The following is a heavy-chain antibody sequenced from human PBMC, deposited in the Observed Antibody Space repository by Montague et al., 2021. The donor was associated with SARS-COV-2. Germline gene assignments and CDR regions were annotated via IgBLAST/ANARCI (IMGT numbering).Heavy chain of an antibody. V-gene: IGHV3-23*01. J-gene: IGHJ6*02. CDR2: IDGNGGGI. D-gene: IGHD6-13*01. Sequence: SLRLSCAASGFTFSRQGMNWVRQAPGKGLEWVSVIDGNGGGIFYADSVKGRFTISRDNSKNTLYLQLNSLRGDDTAVYCCAKEVATAGPWYYGLDVWGQGTTVTVSS. CDR3: AKEVATAGPWYYGLDV. CDR1: GFTFSRQG.